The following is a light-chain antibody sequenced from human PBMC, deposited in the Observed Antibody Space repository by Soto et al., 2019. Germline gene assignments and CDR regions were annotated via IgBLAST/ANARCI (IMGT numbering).Light chain of an antibody. CDR2: GAS. CDR1: QSVSSSY. Sequence: EIVLTQSPGTLSLSPGERATLSCRASQSVSSSYLAWYQQKPGQAPRLLIYGASSRATGIPDRFSGSGSGTDFTLTISRLTPEDFAVYYCQQYGSSLFAFGPGTKVVIK. CDR3: QQYGSSLFA. J-gene: IGKJ3*01. V-gene: IGKV3-20*01.